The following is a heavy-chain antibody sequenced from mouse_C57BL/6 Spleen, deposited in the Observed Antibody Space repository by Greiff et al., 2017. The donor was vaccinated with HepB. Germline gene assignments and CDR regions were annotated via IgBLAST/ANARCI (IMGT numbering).Heavy chain of an antibody. D-gene: IGHD2-1*01. J-gene: IGHJ1*03. CDR3: ARMEVKRYYDV. V-gene: IGHV1-4*01. CDR1: GYTFTSYT. Sequence: QVQLKESGAELARPGASVKMSCKASGYTFTSYTMHWVKQRPGQGLEWIGYINPSSGYTKYNQKFKDKATLTADKSSSTAYMQLSSLTSEDSAVYYRARMEVKRYYDVWGTGTTVTVAS. CDR2: INPSSGYT.